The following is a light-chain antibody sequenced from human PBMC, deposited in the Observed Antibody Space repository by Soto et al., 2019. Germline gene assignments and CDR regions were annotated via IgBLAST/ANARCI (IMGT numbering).Light chain of an antibody. Sequence: QSVLTQSPSASASLGASVKLTCTLSSGHSSYAIAWHQQQPEKGPRYLMKLNSDGSHSKGDGIPDRFSGSSSGAERYLTISSLQSEDEADYYCQTWATGILFGGGTQLTVL. CDR2: LNSDGSH. CDR1: SGHSSYA. J-gene: IGLJ2*01. CDR3: QTWATGIL. V-gene: IGLV4-69*01.